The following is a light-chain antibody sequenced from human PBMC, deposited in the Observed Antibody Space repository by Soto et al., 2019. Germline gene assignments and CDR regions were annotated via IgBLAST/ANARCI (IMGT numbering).Light chain of an antibody. J-gene: IGKJ5*01. CDR1: QSVSSN. CDR2: HTS. V-gene: IGKV3-15*01. CDR3: HQYDNWPKT. Sequence: EIVMTQSPATLSVSPGERATPSCRASQSVSSNLAWYQQKPGLAPRLLIYHTSTRATGIPARFSGSGSGTDFTLTISSLQSEDFAVYYCHQYDNWPKTFGQGTRLEIK.